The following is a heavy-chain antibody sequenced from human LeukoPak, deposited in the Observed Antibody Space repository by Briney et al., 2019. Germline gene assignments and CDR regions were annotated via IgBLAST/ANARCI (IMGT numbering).Heavy chain of an antibody. Sequence: PGGSLRLSCAASGFTVSSNYMSWVRQAPGMGLEWVSGIYSGASTYYPDSVQGRFTISRDNSKNTLYLQMASLRAEDTAVYYCASSAGWELLPFDYWGQGTLVTVSS. J-gene: IGHJ4*02. CDR3: ASSAGWELLPFDY. V-gene: IGHV3-66*01. CDR1: GFTVSSNY. D-gene: IGHD1-26*01. CDR2: IYSGAST.